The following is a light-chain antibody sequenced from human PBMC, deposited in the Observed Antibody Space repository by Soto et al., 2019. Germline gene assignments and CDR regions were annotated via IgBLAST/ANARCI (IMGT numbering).Light chain of an antibody. CDR3: CSYAGSYTGV. CDR1: SSDVGGYNY. CDR2: EVS. V-gene: IGLV2-8*01. Sequence: QSALTQPPSASGSPGQSVTISCTGTSSDVGGYNYVSWYQQHPGKAPKLMIYEVSKRPSGVPDRFSGSKSGNTASLTVSGLQAEDEADYYCCSYAGSYTGVFGTGTQLTVL. J-gene: IGLJ1*01.